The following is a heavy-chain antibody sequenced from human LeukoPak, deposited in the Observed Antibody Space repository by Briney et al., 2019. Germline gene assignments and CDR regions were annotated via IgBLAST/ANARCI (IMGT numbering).Heavy chain of an antibody. CDR2: IYYSGST. CDR3: ARGRAGATSRY. V-gene: IGHV4-39*07. D-gene: IGHD1-26*01. CDR1: GGSISSSSYY. Sequence: SETLSLTCTVSGGSISSSSYYWGWIRQPPGKGLEWIGNIYYSGSTYYNPSLKSRVTISVDTSKNQFSLKLSSVTAADTAVYYCARGRAGATSRYWGQGTLVTVSS. J-gene: IGHJ4*02.